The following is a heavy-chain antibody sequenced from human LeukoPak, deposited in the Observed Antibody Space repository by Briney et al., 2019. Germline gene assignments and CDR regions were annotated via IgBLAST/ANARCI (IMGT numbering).Heavy chain of an antibody. J-gene: IGHJ4*02. CDR2: IYSGGST. Sequence: GGSLRLSCAASGFTVSSNHMSWVRQAPGKGLEWVSVIYSGGSTYYAESVKGRFTISRDNSKNTLFLQMNSLRAEDTAVYYCASQPSGSYYDAYDYWGQGTLVTVSS. V-gene: IGHV3-66*04. D-gene: IGHD1-26*01. CDR3: ASQPSGSYYDAYDY. CDR1: GFTVSSNH.